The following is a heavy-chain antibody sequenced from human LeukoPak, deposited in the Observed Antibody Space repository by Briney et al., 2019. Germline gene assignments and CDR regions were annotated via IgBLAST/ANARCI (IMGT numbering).Heavy chain of an antibody. CDR1: GGSFSGCY. CDR2: INHSGST. CDR3: ARGNFRYFDWLLVWYFDL. J-gene: IGHJ2*01. V-gene: IGHV4-34*01. Sequence: PSETLSLTCAVYGGSFSGCYWSWIRQPPGKGLEWIGEINHSGSTNYNPSLKSRVTISVDTSKSQFSLKLSSVTAADTAVYYCARGNFRYFDWLLVWYFDLWGRGTLVTVSS. D-gene: IGHD3-9*01.